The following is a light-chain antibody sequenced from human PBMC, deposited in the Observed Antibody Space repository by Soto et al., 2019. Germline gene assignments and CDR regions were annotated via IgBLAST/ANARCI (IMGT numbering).Light chain of an antibody. CDR3: QQYASSPLFS. J-gene: IGKJ3*01. CDR2: GTS. V-gene: IGKV3-20*01. CDR1: QSVSTNY. Sequence: EIVLTQSPGTLSLSPGERATLSCRASQSVSTNYLAWYQQKPGQAPRLLIYGTSSRATGIPDRFSGSGSGTDFPLTISRLEPEAFAVYYCQQYASSPLFSFGPGTKLDFK.